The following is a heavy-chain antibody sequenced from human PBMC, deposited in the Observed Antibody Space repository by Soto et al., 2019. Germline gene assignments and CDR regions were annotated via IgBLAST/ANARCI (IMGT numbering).Heavy chain of an antibody. CDR3: ASDWGSADYYYGMDV. Sequence: QVQLVQSGAEVKKPGSSVKVSSKASGGTFSSYTISWVRQAPGQGLEWMGRIIPILGIANYAQKFQGRVTITADKSTSTAYMELSSLRSEDTAVYYCASDWGSADYYYGMDVWGQGTTVTVSS. V-gene: IGHV1-69*02. D-gene: IGHD7-27*01. CDR2: IIPILGIA. J-gene: IGHJ6*02. CDR1: GGTFSSYT.